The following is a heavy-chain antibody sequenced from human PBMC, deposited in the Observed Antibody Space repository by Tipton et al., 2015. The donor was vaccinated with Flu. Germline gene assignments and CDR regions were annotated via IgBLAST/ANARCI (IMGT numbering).Heavy chain of an antibody. V-gene: IGHV1-18*01. J-gene: IGHJ4*02. Sequence: QSGPEVKKPGASVKVSCKASGYTFNSYGITWVRQAPGQGLEWMGWISIYNGNTNYAQKFQGRVTMTADTSTSTAYMDLRSLRSDDTAVYYCARRWRLDYGCKNDYWGQGSLVTVSS. CDR3: ARRWRLDYGCKNDY. CDR1: GYTFNSYG. CDR2: ISIYNGNT. D-gene: IGHD4/OR15-4a*01.